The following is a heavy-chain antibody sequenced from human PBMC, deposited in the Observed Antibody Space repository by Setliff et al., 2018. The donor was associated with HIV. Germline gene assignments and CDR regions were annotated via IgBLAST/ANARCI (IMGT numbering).Heavy chain of an antibody. D-gene: IGHD3-22*01. CDR2: INHSGST. CDR3: ARDPHYFDTSGYYSWFYFDY. J-gene: IGHJ4*01. CDR1: GGSFSAYH. Sequence: PSETLSLTCAVYGGSFSAYHWSWIRQTPGKGLEWLGEINHSGSTAYNLALESRVSMSIDTSKSQFSLKLTSVTAADTAVYFCARDPHYFDTSGYYSWFYFDYWGHGTLGTVS. V-gene: IGHV4-34*01.